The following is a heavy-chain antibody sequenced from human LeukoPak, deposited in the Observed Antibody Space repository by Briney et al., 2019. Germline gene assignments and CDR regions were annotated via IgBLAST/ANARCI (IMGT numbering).Heavy chain of an antibody. CDR3: ARESSVGAHKAFDY. CDR2: INSDGSST. J-gene: IGHJ4*02. D-gene: IGHD1-26*01. V-gene: IGHV3-74*01. CDR1: GFTFSSYW. Sequence: PGGSLRLXCAASGFTFSSYWMHWVRQAPGKGLVWVSRINSDGSSTSYADSVKGRFTISRDNAKNTLYLQMNSLRAEDTAVYYCARESSVGAHKAFDYWGQGTLVTVSS.